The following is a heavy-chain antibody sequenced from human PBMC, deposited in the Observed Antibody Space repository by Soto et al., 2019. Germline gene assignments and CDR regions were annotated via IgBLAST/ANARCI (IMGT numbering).Heavy chain of an antibody. V-gene: IGHV1-2*02. CDR3: ARHGLPYYDFWSGRQNTYYYYGMDV. CDR2: INPNSGGT. CDR1: VYTFTCYY. J-gene: IGHJ6*02. Sequence: XSVKVSCKASVYTFTCYYMHWVRQAPGQGLEWMGWINPNSGGTNYAQKFQGRVTISADKSISTAYLQWSSLKASDTAMYYCARHGLPYYDFWSGRQNTYYYYGMDVWGQGTTVTVSS. D-gene: IGHD3-3*01.